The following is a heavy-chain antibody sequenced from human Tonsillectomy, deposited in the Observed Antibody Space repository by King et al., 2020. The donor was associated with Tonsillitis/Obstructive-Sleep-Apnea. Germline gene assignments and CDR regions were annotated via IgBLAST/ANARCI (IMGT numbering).Heavy chain of an antibody. CDR1: GFTFSDYY. CDR3: ARDPYCSSSSCYDYYYYMDV. D-gene: IGHD2-2*01. Sequence: QVQLVESGGDLVKPGGSLRLSCAASGFTFSDYYMSWIRQAPGKGLELVSYISDSGYTIYYADSVKGRFTISRDNAKNSLYLQMNSLRAEDTAVYYCARDPYCSSSSCYDYYYYMDVWGKGTTVTVSS. J-gene: IGHJ6*03. V-gene: IGHV3-11*01. CDR2: ISDSGYTI.